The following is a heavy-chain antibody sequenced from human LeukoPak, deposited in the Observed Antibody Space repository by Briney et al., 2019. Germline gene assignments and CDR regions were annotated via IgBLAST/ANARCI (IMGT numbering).Heavy chain of an antibody. CDR1: GFTFSSYG. CDR2: ISYDGSNK. Sequence: PGRSLRLSCAASGFTFSSYGMHWVRQAPGKGLEWVAVISYDGSNKYYADSVKVRFTISRDNSKNTLYLQMNSLRAEDTAVYYCAKEGGSYDATFFDYWGPGTLVTVSS. J-gene: IGHJ4*01. V-gene: IGHV3-30*18. D-gene: IGHD1-26*01. CDR3: AKEGGSYDATFFDY.